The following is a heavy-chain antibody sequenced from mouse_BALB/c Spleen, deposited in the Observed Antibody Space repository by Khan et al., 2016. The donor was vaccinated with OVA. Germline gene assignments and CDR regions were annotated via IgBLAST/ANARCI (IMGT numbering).Heavy chain of an antibody. V-gene: IGHV2-2*02. Sequence: QVQLKESGPGLVQPSQSLSITCTVSGFSLTSYGVHWVRQSPGKGLEWLGVIWSGGSTDYNAAFISRLSISKDNSKSQVFFKMNSLQANDTAIYFCAKMFICTTDYDIDYEGQKTSVPGS. J-gene: IGHJ4*01. CDR3: AKMFICTTDYDIDY. CDR1: GFSLTSYG. CDR2: IWSGGST. D-gene: IGHD2-14*01.